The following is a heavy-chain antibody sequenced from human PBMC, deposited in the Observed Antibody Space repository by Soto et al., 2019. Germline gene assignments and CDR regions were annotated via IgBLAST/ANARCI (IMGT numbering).Heavy chain of an antibody. D-gene: IGHD3-3*01. J-gene: IGHJ6*02. CDR3: ARDAGYDFWSPVSGMDV. V-gene: IGHV3-23*01. CDR2: ISGGGENT. CDR1: RFIFNNYA. Sequence: GGSLRLSCAGFRFIFNNYAMSWVRQAPGKGLEWVSAISGGGENTYYADSVKGRFTISRDNAKNSLYLQMNSLRAEDTAVYYCARDAGYDFWSPVSGMDVWGQGTTVTVSS.